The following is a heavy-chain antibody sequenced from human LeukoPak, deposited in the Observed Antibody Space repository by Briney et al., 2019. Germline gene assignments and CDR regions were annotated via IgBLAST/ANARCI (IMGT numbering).Heavy chain of an antibody. CDR1: GGSISSYY. CDR2: IYYSGST. J-gene: IGHJ6*03. V-gene: IGHV4-59*01. Sequence: PSETLSLTCTVSGGSISSYYWSWIRQPPGKGLEWIGYIYYSGSTNYNPSLKSRVTISVDTSKNQFSLKLSSVTAADTAVYYCASGTSLRYFDWFENYYMDVWGKGTTVTISS. CDR3: ASGTSLRYFDWFENYYMDV. D-gene: IGHD3-9*01.